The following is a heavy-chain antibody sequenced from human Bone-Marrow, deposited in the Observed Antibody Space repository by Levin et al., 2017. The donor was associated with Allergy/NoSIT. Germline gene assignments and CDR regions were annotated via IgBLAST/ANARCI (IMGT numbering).Heavy chain of an antibody. Sequence: GGSLRLSCSASGFTFSSYAMHWVRQAPGKGLEYVSAISSNGGSTYYADSVKGRFTISRDNSKNTLYLQMSSLRAEDTAVYYCVKGGAVVVPAAMGYWGQGTLVTVSS. V-gene: IGHV3-64D*06. CDR1: GFTFSSYA. CDR2: ISSNGGST. CDR3: VKGGAVVVPAAMGY. J-gene: IGHJ4*02. D-gene: IGHD2-2*01.